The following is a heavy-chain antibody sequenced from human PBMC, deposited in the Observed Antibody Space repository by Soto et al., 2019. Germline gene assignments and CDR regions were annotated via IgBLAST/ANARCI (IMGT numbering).Heavy chain of an antibody. CDR2: INHSGST. D-gene: IGHD2-2*01. J-gene: IGHJ4*02. Sequence: SETLSLTCAVYGGSFSGYYWSWIRQPPGKGLEWIGEINHSGSTNYNPSLKSRVTISVDTSKNQFSLKLSSVTAADTAVYYCARGGLVPAAPYDYWGQGTLVTVSS. CDR1: GGSFSGYY. CDR3: ARGGLVPAAPYDY. V-gene: IGHV4-34*01.